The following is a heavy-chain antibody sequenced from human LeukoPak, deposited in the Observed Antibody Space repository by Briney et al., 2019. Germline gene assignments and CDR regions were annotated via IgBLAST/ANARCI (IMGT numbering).Heavy chain of an antibody. CDR1: GYTFTSYY. Sequence: ASVKVPCKASGYTFTSYYMHWVRQAPGQGLEWMGIINPSGGSTSYAQRFQGRVTMTRDTSTSTVYMELSSLRSEDTAVYYCARDKELVVVPAAILDGMDVWGKGTTVTVSS. V-gene: IGHV1-46*01. J-gene: IGHJ6*04. CDR3: ARDKELVVVPAAILDGMDV. CDR2: INPSGGST. D-gene: IGHD2-2*01.